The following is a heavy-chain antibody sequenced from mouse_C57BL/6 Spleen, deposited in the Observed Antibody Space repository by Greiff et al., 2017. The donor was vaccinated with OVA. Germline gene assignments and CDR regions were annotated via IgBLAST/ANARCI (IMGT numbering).Heavy chain of an antibody. J-gene: IGHJ4*01. Sequence: VQLQQSGPELVKPGASVKIPCKASGYTFTDYNMDWVKQSHGKSLEWIGDINPNNGGTIYNQKFKGKATLTVDKSSSTAYMELRSLTSEDTAVYYCARPSYYYGSSYAMDYWGQGTSVTVSS. CDR2: INPNNGGT. CDR1: GYTFTDYN. CDR3: ARPSYYYGSSYAMDY. V-gene: IGHV1-18*01. D-gene: IGHD1-1*01.